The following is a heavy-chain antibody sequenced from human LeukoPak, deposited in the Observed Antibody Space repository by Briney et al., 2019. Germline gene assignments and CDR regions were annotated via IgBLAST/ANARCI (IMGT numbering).Heavy chain of an antibody. Sequence: SETLSLTCAVSGVSTSSSHWWSWVRQPPGKGLEWIGEIYHSGGTNYNPSLRSRVTISIDNSNNQFSLKLTSVTAADTAVYYCARDLRGMIDYWGQGTLVTVSS. CDR1: GVSTSSSHW. D-gene: IGHD3-16*01. J-gene: IGHJ4*02. V-gene: IGHV4-4*02. CDR2: IYHSGGT. CDR3: ARDLRGMIDY.